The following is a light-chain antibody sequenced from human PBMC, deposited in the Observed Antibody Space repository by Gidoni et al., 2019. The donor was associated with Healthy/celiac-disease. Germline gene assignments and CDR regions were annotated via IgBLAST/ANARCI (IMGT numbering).Light chain of an antibody. CDR2: GAS. CDR1: QSVSSSY. J-gene: IGKJ1*01. Sequence: EIVLTQSPGTLSLSPGERATLSCRASQSVSSSYLAWYQQKPGPAPRLLIYGASSRATGIPDRFSGSGSGTDFTLTISRLEPGDFAVYYCQQYGSSQTFGQGTKVEIK. V-gene: IGKV3-20*01. CDR3: QQYGSSQT.